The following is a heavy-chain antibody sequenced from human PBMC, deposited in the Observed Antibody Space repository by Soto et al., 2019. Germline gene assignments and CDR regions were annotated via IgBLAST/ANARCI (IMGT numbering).Heavy chain of an antibody. J-gene: IGHJ3*02. CDR2: INGGSGKT. V-gene: IGHV1-3*01. Sequence: QVQLVQSGAEVKKPGASVKVSCRASGFTFTLYSMHWVRQAPGQRLEWMGWINGGSGKTKYSQKFQGRVTIARDTSASTAYVEVSSLRSEDTAVYYCARYSGNYQDAFDIWAKGQWSPSLQ. CDR3: ARYSGNYQDAFDI. CDR1: GFTFTLYS. D-gene: IGHD1-26*01.